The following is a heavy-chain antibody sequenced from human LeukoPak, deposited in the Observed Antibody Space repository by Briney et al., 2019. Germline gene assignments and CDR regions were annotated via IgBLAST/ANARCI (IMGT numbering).Heavy chain of an antibody. CDR3: AKDSGFEGYGDYDNWFDP. D-gene: IGHD4-17*01. J-gene: IGHJ5*02. CDR1: GFTFSSYA. CDR2: ISYDGSNK. Sequence: GGSLRLSCAASGFTFSSYAMHWVRQAPGKGLEWVAVISYDGSNKYYADSVKGRFTISRDNSKNTLYLQMNSLRAEDTAVYYCAKDSGFEGYGDYDNWFDPWGQGTLVTVSS. V-gene: IGHV3-30*04.